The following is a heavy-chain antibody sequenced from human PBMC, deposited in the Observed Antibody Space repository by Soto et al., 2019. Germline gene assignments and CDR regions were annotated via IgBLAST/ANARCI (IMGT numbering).Heavy chain of an antibody. CDR2: INPNSGGT. D-gene: IGHD3-9*01. CDR1: GYTFTGYY. CDR3: ARDRVSYYDILTYGMDV. V-gene: IGHV1-2*02. J-gene: IGHJ6*02. Sequence: RASVKVSCKASGYTFTGYYMHWVRQAPGQGLEWMGWINPNSGGTNYAQKFQGRVTMTRDTSISTAYMELSRLRSDDTAVYYCARDRVSYYDILTYGMDVWGQGTTVTVSS.